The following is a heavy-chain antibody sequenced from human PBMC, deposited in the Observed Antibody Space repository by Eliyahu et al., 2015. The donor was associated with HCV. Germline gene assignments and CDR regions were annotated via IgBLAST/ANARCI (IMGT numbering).Heavy chain of an antibody. CDR1: GHTFTDFS. Sequence: VQLVQSGAEVKRPGASVKVSCTVPGHTFTDFSFHWVRQTPGGGLEWLGGFDPQEARTIPAENFRGRVTLTEDTSTGTAYMELTSLRSEDTAVYYCATGFPFFGEAHRDWGQGTPVTVSS. CDR2: FDPQEART. J-gene: IGHJ4*02. CDR3: ATGFPFFGEAHRD. D-gene: IGHD3-10*01. V-gene: IGHV1-24*01.